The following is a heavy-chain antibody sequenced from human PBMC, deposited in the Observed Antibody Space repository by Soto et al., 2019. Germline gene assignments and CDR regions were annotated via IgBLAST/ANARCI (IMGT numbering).Heavy chain of an antibody. D-gene: IGHD6-25*01. J-gene: IGHJ6*02. CDR3: ARASGYTSEIYYSYGMDV. CDR1: GFTFSSYA. Sequence: GGSLRLSCAASGFTFSSYAMHWVRQAPGKGLEWVAVISYDGSNKYYADSVKGRFTISRDNSKNTLYLQMNSLRAEDTAVYYCARASGYTSEIYYSYGMDVWGQGTTVTVSS. CDR2: ISYDGSNK. V-gene: IGHV3-30-3*01.